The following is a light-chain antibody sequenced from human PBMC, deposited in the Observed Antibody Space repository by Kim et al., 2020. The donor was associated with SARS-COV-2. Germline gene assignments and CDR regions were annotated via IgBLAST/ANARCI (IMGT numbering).Light chain of an antibody. CDR3: QQHGRPPWT. CDR2: RAS. J-gene: IGKJ1*01. V-gene: IGKV3-20*01. CDR1: QSVWNNY. Sequence: EIVLTQSPGTLSLSPGERATLSCRASQSVWNNYLVWYQNRPGQAPRLLIYRASIRATGIPDRFRGSGAGTDFTLAISRLDPEDFAGYYWQQHGRPPWTFGQGTKGENK.